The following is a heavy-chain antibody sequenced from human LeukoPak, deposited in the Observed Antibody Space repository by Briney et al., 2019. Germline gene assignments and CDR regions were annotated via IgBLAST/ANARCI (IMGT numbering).Heavy chain of an antibody. CDR1: GGSISSYY. D-gene: IGHD2-2*01. CDR2: IYYSGST. J-gene: IGHJ4*02. V-gene: IGHV4-59*12. CDR3: ARVHDLGYCTSTTCYGGYYFDY. Sequence: PSETLSLTCTVSGGSISSYYWSWIRQPAGKGLEWIGYIYYSGSTNYNPSLKSRVTISVDTSKNQFSLKLTSVTAADTAVYYCARVHDLGYCTSTTCYGGYYFDYWGQGTLVTVSS.